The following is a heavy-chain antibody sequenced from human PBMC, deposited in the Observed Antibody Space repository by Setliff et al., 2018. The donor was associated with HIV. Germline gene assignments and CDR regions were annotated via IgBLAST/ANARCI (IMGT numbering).Heavy chain of an antibody. V-gene: IGHV4-38-2*01. CDR2: IYYSGTT. CDR1: GYSISSGYY. J-gene: IGHJ4*02. Sequence: LSLTCAVSGYSISSGYYWGWIRQPPGRGLEWIGNIYYSGTTYYNPSLKSRVTISVDTSKNQFSLKLSSVTAADTAVFYCARVPFTTGFDYWGQGILVTV. CDR3: ARVPFTTGFDY. D-gene: IGHD3-3*01.